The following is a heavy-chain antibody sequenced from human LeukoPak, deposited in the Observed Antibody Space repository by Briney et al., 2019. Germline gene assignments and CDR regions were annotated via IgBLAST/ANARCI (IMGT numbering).Heavy chain of an antibody. D-gene: IGHD2-8*01. Sequence: GGSLRLSCAASGFTFSSYAMSWVRQAPGKGLEWVSDISGSGGSTYYADSVNGRFTISRDNSKNTLYLQMNSLRAEDTAVYYCAKDRSCTNNICHGDFDYWPPGTLVTVSS. CDR3: AKDRSCTNNICHGDFDY. V-gene: IGHV3-23*01. J-gene: IGHJ4*02. CDR2: ISGSGGST. CDR1: GFTFSSYA.